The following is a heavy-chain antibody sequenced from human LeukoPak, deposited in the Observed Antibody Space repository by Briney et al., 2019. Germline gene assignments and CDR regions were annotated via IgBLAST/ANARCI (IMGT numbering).Heavy chain of an antibody. V-gene: IGHV1-3*01. CDR1: GYTFTSYT. CDR3: ARESGYCSSTSCYGGMDV. Sequence: GASVKVPCKASGYTFTSYTMHWVRQAPGQGLEWMGWINAGNGNTKHSQKFQGRVTITRDTSASTAYMELSSLRSEDTAVYYCARESGYCSSTSCYGGMDVWGQGTTVTVSS. CDR2: INAGNGNT. J-gene: IGHJ6*02. D-gene: IGHD2-2*01.